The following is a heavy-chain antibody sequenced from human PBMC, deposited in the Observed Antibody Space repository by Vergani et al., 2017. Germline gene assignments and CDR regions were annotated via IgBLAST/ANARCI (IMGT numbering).Heavy chain of an antibody. J-gene: IGHJ2*01. V-gene: IGHV3-66*01. Sequence: EVQLVESGGGLVQPGGSLRLSCAASGSTFSSYAMNWVRQAPGKGLEWIASLYYRGNSYYSPSLRSRLTISVDTSKNQFSLRLNSVTAADTAVYYCARVGHLVAVTGEGPSLDLWGRGTLVTVSS. CDR1: GSTFSSYA. CDR3: ARVGHLVAVTGEGPSLDL. CDR2: LYYRGNS. D-gene: IGHD2-21*02.